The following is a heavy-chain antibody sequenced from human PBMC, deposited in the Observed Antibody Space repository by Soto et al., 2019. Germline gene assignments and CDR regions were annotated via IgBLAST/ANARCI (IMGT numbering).Heavy chain of an antibody. J-gene: IGHJ4*02. D-gene: IGHD3-22*01. V-gene: IGHV1-24*01. CDR3: AKSNYFDTSAVTVSHFDS. CDR1: RYTLTELS. CDR2: FAPEDGRT. Sequence: VASVKVSCRVSRYTLTELSMHGVRQAAGRGLEWMGGFAPEDGRTLYAQRFQGRVTTTEDAATDTAYMELRSLRSDDTAVYFCAKSNYFDTSAVTVSHFDSCGQGTLVTFSS.